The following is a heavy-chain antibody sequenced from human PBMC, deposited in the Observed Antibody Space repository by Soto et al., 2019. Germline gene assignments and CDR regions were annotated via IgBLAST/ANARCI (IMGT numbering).Heavy chain of an antibody. D-gene: IGHD3-16*01. CDR3: AMVDVYVTPSPQDV. J-gene: IGHJ6*02. CDR2: INTYNGNR. CDR1: GYTFTRYG. Sequence: QVQLVQSGAEVKNPGASVKVSCKASGYTFTRYGIAWARQAPGQGLEWMGWINTYNGNRNYAQNVQGRFTLTTDTSTSTAYMELRSLRSNDTAIYYCAMVDVYVTPSPQDVWGQGTTVIVSS. V-gene: IGHV1-18*01.